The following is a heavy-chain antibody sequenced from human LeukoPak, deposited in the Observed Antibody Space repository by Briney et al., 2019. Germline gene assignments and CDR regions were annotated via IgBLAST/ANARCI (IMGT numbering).Heavy chain of an antibody. Sequence: GESLKISCKGSGYSFTSFWIGWVRQMPGKGLEWMGIIYPSDSDTRYSPSFQGQVTISADKSISIAYLQWNSLKASDTAMYYCARHQCSGGSCYSDFDYWGQGTLVTVSS. CDR2: IYPSDSDT. CDR1: GYSFTSFW. V-gene: IGHV5-51*01. J-gene: IGHJ4*02. D-gene: IGHD2-15*01. CDR3: ARHQCSGGSCYSDFDY.